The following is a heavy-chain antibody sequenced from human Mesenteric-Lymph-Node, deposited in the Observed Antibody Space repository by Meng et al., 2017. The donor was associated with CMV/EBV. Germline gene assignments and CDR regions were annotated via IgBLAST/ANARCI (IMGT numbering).Heavy chain of an antibody. D-gene: IGHD2-2*01. CDR1: GGSISSSSYY. CDR3: ARFTSSPKGWDYYYGMDV. V-gene: IGHV4-39*01. Sequence: SETLSLTCTVSGGSISSSSYYWGWIRQPPGKGLEWIGSIYYSGSTYYNPSLKSRVTISVDTSKNQFSLKLSSVTAADTAVYYCARFTSSPKGWDYYYGMDVWGQGTTVTVSS. CDR2: IYYSGST. J-gene: IGHJ6*02.